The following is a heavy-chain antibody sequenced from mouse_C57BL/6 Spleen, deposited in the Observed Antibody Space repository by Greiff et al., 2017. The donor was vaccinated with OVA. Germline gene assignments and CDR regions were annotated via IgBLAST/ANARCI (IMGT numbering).Heavy chain of an antibody. CDR3: ARRDYYGSSPYWYFDV. CDR1: GFTFSDYG. CDR2: ISNLAYST. Sequence: EVQGVESGGGLVQPGGSLKLSCAASGFTFSDYGMAWVRQAPRKGPEWVALISNLAYSTYYADTVTGRFTISRENAKNTLYLEMSSLRSEDTAMYYCARRDYYGSSPYWYFDVWGTGTTVTVSS. D-gene: IGHD1-1*01. V-gene: IGHV5-15*01. J-gene: IGHJ1*03.